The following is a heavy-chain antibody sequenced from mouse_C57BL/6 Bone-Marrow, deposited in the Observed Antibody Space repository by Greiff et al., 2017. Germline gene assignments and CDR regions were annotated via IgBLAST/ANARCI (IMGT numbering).Heavy chain of an antibody. D-gene: IGHD1-1*01. CDR1: GYSITSGYY. J-gene: IGHJ4*01. V-gene: IGHV3-6*01. CDR3: ARDYYYGSSYDYYAMDY. CDR2: ISYDGSN. Sequence: EVQLQESGPGLVKPSQSLSLTCSVTGYSITSGYYWNWIRQFPGNKLEWMGYISYDGSNNYNPSPKNRISITRDTSKNQFFLKLNSVTTEDTATYYCARDYYYGSSYDYYAMDYWGQGTSVTVSA.